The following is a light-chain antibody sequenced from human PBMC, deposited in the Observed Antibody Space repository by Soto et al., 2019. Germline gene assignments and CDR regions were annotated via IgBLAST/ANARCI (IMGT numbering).Light chain of an antibody. V-gene: IGKV3-15*01. Sequence: EAVLTQSPATLSVSPGEGATLSCRASQNVATNLAWYQQRPGQAPRLLIYGASKRAIGLPARFSGSGSGTEFTLTITSLQSEDFAVYYCQQYNNWPPVTFGGGTKVEIK. CDR2: GAS. CDR3: QQYNNWPPVT. J-gene: IGKJ4*01. CDR1: QNVATN.